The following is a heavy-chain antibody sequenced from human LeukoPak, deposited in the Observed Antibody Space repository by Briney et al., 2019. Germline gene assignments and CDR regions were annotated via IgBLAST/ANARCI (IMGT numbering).Heavy chain of an antibody. CDR2: IYYSGST. Sequence: SETLSLTCTVSGGSISSYYWSWIRQPPGKGLEWIGYIYYSGSTNYNPSLKSRVTISVDTSKNQFSLKLSSVTDADTAVYYCATQVRPRAPNDYWGQGTLVTVS. V-gene: IGHV4-59*08. CDR1: GGSISSYY. CDR3: ATQVRPRAPNDY. J-gene: IGHJ4*02. D-gene: IGHD4/OR15-4a*01.